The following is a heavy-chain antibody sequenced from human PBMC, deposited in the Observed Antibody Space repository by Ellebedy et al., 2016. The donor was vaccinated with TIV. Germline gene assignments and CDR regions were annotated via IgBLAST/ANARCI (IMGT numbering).Heavy chain of an antibody. CDR3: TTEGALEVVAATPGY. J-gene: IGHJ4*02. Sequence: GESLKISCAASGFTFSSYAMSWVRQAPGKGLEWVSAISGSGGSTYYADSVKGRFTISRDNSKNTLYLQMNSLKTEDTAVYYCTTEGALEVVAATPGYWGLGALVTVSS. V-gene: IGHV3-23*01. CDR1: GFTFSSYA. CDR2: ISGSGGST. D-gene: IGHD2-15*01.